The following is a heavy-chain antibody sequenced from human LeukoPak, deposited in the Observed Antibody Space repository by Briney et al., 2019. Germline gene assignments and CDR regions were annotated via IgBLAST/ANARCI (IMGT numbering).Heavy chain of an antibody. Sequence: GESLKISCKGSGYSFTNYWIGWVRQMPGKGLEWMGIIYPGDSDTRYSPSFQDQVTISADKSISTAYLQWSSLKASNTAMYYCARQRFTMRAYAGNWFDPWGQGTLVTVSS. J-gene: IGHJ5*02. CDR1: GYSFTNYW. V-gene: IGHV5-51*01. D-gene: IGHD3-10*01. CDR2: IYPGDSDT. CDR3: ARQRFTMRAYAGNWFDP.